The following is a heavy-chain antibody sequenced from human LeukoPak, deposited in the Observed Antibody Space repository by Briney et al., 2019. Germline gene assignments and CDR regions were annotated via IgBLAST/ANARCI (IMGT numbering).Heavy chain of an antibody. D-gene: IGHD3-22*01. CDR1: GGSISSYY. CDR2: IYYSGST. CDR3: AREPYYYDHTGFHPRYLDS. Sequence: NPSETLSLTCTVSGGSISSYYWSWIRQPPGKGLEWIGYIYYSGSTNYNPSLKSRVTISVDTSKNQFSLKLSSVTAADTAVYYCAREPYYYDHTGFHPRYLDSWGQGALVSVSS. J-gene: IGHJ4*02. V-gene: IGHV4-59*01.